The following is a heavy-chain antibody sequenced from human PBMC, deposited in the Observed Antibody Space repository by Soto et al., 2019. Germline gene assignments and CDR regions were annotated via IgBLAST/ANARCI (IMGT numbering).Heavy chain of an antibody. CDR1: GYSFTSYA. J-gene: IGHJ4*02. Sequence: VASGKVSCKASGYSFTSYAMHWVRQAPGQRLEWMGWINAGNGNTKYSQKLQDRVTITRDTSASTAYMELSSLRSEDTAIYYCARASVGATPMDYWGQGTLVTVSS. CDR2: INAGNGNT. CDR3: ARASVGATPMDY. D-gene: IGHD1-26*01. V-gene: IGHV1-3*01.